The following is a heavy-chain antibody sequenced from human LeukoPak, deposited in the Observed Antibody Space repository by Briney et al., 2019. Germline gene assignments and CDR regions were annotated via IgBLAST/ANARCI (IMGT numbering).Heavy chain of an antibody. CDR1: GFTVSSHF. CDR3: ARGGIDYGDYGGAFDI. CDR2: IYSGGST. Sequence: PGGSLRLSCAASGFTVSSHFMSWVRQAPGKGLEWVSVIYSGGSTYYADSVKGRFTISRDNAKNSLYLQMNSLRAEDTAVYYCARGGIDYGDYGGAFDIWGQGTMVTVSS. J-gene: IGHJ3*02. D-gene: IGHD4-17*01. V-gene: IGHV3-53*01.